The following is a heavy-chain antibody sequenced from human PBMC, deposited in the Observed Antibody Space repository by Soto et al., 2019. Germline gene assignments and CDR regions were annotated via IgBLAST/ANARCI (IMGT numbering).Heavy chain of an antibody. Sequence: SVKVSCKASGGTFSSYAISWVRQAPGQGLEWMGGIIPIFGTANYAQKFQGRVTITADESTSTAYMELSRLRSEDTAVYYCASLCSSTSCYTKAFDIWRQGTMVTVSS. CDR3: ASLCSSTSCYTKAFDI. J-gene: IGHJ3*02. CDR1: GGTFSSYA. CDR2: IIPIFGTA. V-gene: IGHV1-69*13. D-gene: IGHD2-2*02.